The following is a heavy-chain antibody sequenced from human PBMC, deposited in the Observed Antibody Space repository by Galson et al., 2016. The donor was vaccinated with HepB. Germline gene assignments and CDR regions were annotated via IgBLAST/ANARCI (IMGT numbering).Heavy chain of an antibody. D-gene: IGHD3-22*01. CDR2: IYYRGST. CDR3: ARVRNSYYDTSGYYFFDY. V-gene: IGHV4-31*03. J-gene: IGHJ4*02. Sequence: TLSLTCTVSGGSISNGSYYWSWIRQHPEKGLEWIGHIYYRGSTYNNPSLKSRITLSVDTSTNQFSLKLSSVTAADTAVYYCARVRNSYYDTSGYYFFDYWGQGTLVTVSS. CDR1: GGSISNGSYY.